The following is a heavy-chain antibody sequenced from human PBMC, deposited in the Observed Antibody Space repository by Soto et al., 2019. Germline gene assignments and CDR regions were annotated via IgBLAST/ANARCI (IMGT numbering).Heavy chain of an antibody. CDR2: IYYSGST. Sequence: SSETLSLTCTVSGGSISSGDYYWSWIRQPPGKGLEWIGYIYYSGSTYYDPSLKSRVTISVDTSKNQFSLKLSSVTAADTAVYYCARADRTNCWFDPWGQGTLVTAPQ. J-gene: IGHJ5*02. V-gene: IGHV4-30-4*01. D-gene: IGHD1-7*01. CDR1: GGSISSGDYY. CDR3: ARADRTNCWFDP.